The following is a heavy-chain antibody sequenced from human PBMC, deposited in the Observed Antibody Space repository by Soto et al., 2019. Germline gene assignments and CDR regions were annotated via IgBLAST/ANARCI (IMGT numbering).Heavy chain of an antibody. CDR1: GGSISSYY. Sequence: QVQLHESGPGLVKPSETLSLTCTVSGGSISSYYWSWIRQPPGKEREWIGYIYYSGSTNYNPSLKSRVTISVDPSKNQFSLKLSAVTAADTDVCYCAGNSGIASWSQVTVVTV. CDR2: IYYSGST. CDR3: AGNSGIAS. V-gene: IGHV4-59*01. D-gene: IGHD6-13*01. J-gene: IGHJ5*02.